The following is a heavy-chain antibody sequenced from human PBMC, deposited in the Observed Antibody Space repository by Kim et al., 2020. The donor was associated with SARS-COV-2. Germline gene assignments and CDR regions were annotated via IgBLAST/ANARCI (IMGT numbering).Heavy chain of an antibody. Sequence: GGSLRLSCAASGFTVSSNYMSWVRQAPGKGLEWVSVIYSGGSTYYADSVKGRFTISRDNSKNTLYLQMNSLRAEDTAVYYCARVKQWLVPAGWFDPWGQGTLVTVSS. CDR2: IYSGGST. V-gene: IGHV3-53*01. D-gene: IGHD6-19*01. CDR1: GFTVSSNY. CDR3: ARVKQWLVPAGWFDP. J-gene: IGHJ5*02.